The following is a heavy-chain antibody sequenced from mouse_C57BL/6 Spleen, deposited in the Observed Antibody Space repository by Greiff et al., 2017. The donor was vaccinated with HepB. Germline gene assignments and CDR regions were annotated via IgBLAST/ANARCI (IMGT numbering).Heavy chain of an antibody. CDR1: GYTFTSYW. CDR2: IYPGNSDT. J-gene: IGHJ2*01. CDR3: TRETFITTVVAFDY. V-gene: IGHV1-5*01. D-gene: IGHD1-1*01. Sequence: VQLQQSGTVLARPGASVKMSCKTSGYTFTSYWMHWVKQRPGQGLEWIGAIYPGNSDTSYNQKFKGKAKLTAVTSASTAYMELSSLTNEDSAVYYCTRETFITTVVAFDYWGQGTTLTVSS.